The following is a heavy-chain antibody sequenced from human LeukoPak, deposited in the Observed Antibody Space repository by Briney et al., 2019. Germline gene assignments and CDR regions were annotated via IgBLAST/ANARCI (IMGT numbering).Heavy chain of an antibody. V-gene: IGHV3-30*02. D-gene: IGHD6-6*01. CDR1: GYTFSSHG. Sequence: PGGSLRLSCATSGYTFSSHGLHWVRQAPGKGLECVASIRHDGGDKYYSESVKGRFTISKDNTKNRLFLYMNSLRPEDTAVYYCAKDFRYSSSLGAFDIWGQGTMVTVSS. CDR2: IRHDGGDK. CDR3: AKDFRYSSSLGAFDI. J-gene: IGHJ3*02.